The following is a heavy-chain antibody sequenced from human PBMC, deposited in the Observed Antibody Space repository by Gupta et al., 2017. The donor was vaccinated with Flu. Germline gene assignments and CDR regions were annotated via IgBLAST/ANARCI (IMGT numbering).Heavy chain of an antibody. CDR1: GFVFGRHG. Sequence: QVELVESGGGVVQAGQSVRLSCTGSGFVFGRHGIHWVSQAAGKGLEWVATMLQDGSRNFLGRALRGRSSITRDNSKNIVDLHINTLKVDDSAVYYCARDLRDNGDYFYEQWGPGTQVTVS. CDR2: MLQDGSRN. CDR3: ARDLRDNGDYFYEQ. J-gene: IGHJ1*01. D-gene: IGHD4-17*01. V-gene: IGHV3-33*05.